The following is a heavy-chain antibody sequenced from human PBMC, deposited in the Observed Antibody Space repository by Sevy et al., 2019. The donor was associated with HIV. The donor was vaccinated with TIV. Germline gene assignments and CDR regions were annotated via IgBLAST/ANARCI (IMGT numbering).Heavy chain of an antibody. Sequence: GGSLRLSCAASGFTFSDYYMSWIRQAPGKGLEWVSYISSSGSTIYYADSVKGRFTISRDNAKNSLYLQMNSLRAEDTAVYYCAIPRAPESSYGPNDAFDIWGQGTMVTVSS. CDR1: GFTFSDYY. J-gene: IGHJ3*02. V-gene: IGHV3-11*01. D-gene: IGHD5-12*01. CDR3: AIPRAPESSYGPNDAFDI. CDR2: ISSSGSTI.